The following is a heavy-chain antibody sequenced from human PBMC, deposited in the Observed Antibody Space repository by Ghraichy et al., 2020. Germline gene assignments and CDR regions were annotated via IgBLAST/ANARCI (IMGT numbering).Heavy chain of an antibody. Sequence: GGSLRLSCAASGFTFSSYGMNWVRQAPGKGLEWVSYISSSSSTIYYADSVKGRFTISRDNAKNSLYLQMNSLRDEDTAVYYCARERGDSSGYLLHDYWGQGTLVTVSS. CDR2: ISSSSSTI. V-gene: IGHV3-48*02. CDR1: GFTFSSYG. CDR3: ARERGDSSGYLLHDY. D-gene: IGHD3-22*01. J-gene: IGHJ4*02.